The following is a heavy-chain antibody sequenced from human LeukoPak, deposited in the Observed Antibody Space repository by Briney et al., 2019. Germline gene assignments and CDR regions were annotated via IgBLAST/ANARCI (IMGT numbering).Heavy chain of an antibody. J-gene: IGHJ5*02. CDR2: IFYSGST. V-gene: IGHV4-39*07. CDR3: ARDRGISSSWYSIWFDP. D-gene: IGHD6-13*01. CDR1: GCTISTSNYY. Sequence: NPSETLSLTCTVSGCTISTSNYYWGWIRQPPGKGLEWIGNIFYSGSTYYSPSLKSRVTISVDTSKNQFSLKLSSVTAADTAVYYCARDRGISSSWYSIWFDPWGQGTLVTVSS.